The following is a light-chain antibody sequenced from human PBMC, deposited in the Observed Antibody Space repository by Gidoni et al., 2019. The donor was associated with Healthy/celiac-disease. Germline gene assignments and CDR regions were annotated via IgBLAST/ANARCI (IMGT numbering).Light chain of an antibody. V-gene: IGKV3-20*01. CDR1: QSVSSSY. CDR2: GAS. CDR3: QQYGSSPMCS. J-gene: IGKJ2*04. Sequence: EIVLTQSPGTLSLSPGERATLSCRASQSVSSSYLAWYQQKPGQAPRLLIYGASSRATGIPDRFSGSGSGTDFTLTISRLEPEDFAVYYCQQYGSSPMCSFGQGTKLEFK.